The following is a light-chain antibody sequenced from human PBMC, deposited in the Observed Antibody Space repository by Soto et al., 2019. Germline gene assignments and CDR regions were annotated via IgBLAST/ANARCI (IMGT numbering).Light chain of an antibody. CDR2: GAS. Sequence: EIVMTQTPATLSAAPVERATLSFRASQSVSSNLAWYQQKPGQAPRLLIYGASSRATGIPNRFSGSGSGTDFTLTISSLEPEDSAVYYCQQRHMWPITFGQGTRLEIK. CDR1: QSVSSN. J-gene: IGKJ5*01. CDR3: QQRHMWPIT. V-gene: IGKV3D-15*01.